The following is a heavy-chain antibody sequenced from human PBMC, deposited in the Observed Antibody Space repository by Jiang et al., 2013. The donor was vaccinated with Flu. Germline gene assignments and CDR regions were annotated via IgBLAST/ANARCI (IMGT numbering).Heavy chain of an antibody. Sequence: RLSSCSVWIHLQYLWHALGRQAPGKGLEWVSIIYSDESTYYADSVKGRFTISRHRSKNILYLQMNNLRAEDTAVYYCARERYFDASGYYYYYYGMDVWGQGTTVTVSS. D-gene: IGHD3-22*01. V-gene: IGHV3-NL1*01. J-gene: IGHJ6*02. CDR2: IYSDEST. CDR1: IHLQYLW. CDR3: ARERYFDASGYYYYYYGMDV.